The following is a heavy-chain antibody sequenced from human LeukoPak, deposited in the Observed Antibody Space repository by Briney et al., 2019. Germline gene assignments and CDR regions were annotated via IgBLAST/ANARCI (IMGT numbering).Heavy chain of an antibody. Sequence: GGSLRLSCAASEFTFSNYGMHWVRQPPGKGLEWVAFIRYDGSNKYYADSVKGRFTISRDNSKNTLYLQMNSLRAEDTAVYYCAKDPPYRSSWYVGYYFDYWGQGTLVTVSS. CDR1: EFTFSNYG. D-gene: IGHD6-13*01. V-gene: IGHV3-30*02. J-gene: IGHJ4*02. CDR2: IRYDGSNK. CDR3: AKDPPYRSSWYVGYYFDY.